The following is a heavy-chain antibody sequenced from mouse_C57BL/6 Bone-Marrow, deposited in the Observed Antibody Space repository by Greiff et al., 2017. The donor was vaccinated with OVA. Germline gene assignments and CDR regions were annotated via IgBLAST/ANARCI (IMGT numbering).Heavy chain of an antibody. D-gene: IGHD1-1*01. CDR2: INPNNGGT. V-gene: IGHV1-26*01. J-gene: IGHJ1*03. CDR3: ARPLDYYGSSYWYFDV. Sequence: EVQLQQSGPELVKPGASVKISCKASGYTFTDYYMNWVKQSPGKSLEWIGDINPNNGGTSYNQKFKGQATLTVDKSSSTAYMELRSLTSEDTAVYYCARPLDYYGSSYWYFDVGGTGTTVTVSS. CDR1: GYTFTDYY.